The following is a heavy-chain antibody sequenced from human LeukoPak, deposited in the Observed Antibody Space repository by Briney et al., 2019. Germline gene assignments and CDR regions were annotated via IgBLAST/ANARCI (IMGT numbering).Heavy chain of an antibody. CDR1: GGSISSYY. D-gene: IGHD1-26*01. CDR3: ARDVGPGQWDWFDP. V-gene: IGHV4-4*07. Sequence: PSETLSLTCTVSGGSISSYYWSWIRQPAGKGLEGIGRIYTSGSTNYNPSLKSRVTMSVDTSKNKFTLKLSSVTAADTAVYYCARDVGPGQWDWFDPWGQGTLVTVSS. CDR2: IYTSGST. J-gene: IGHJ5*02.